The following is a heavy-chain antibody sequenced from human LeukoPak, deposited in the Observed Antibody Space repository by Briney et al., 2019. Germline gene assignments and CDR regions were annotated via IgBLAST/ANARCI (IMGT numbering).Heavy chain of an antibody. D-gene: IGHD6-6*01. Sequence: ASVKVSCKASGCTFTSYYMHWVRQAPGQGLEWMGIINPSGGSTSYAKKFQGRVTMTRETSTSTVYMELSSLRSEGTAVYYCARDLSSSSDYYYYYGMDVWGQGTTVTVSS. J-gene: IGHJ6*02. CDR1: GCTFTSYY. CDR3: ARDLSSSSDYYYYYGMDV. CDR2: INPSGGST. V-gene: IGHV1-46*01.